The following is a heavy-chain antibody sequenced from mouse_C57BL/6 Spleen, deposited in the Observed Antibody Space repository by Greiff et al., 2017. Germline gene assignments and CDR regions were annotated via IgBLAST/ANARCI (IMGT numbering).Heavy chain of an antibody. D-gene: IGHD1-1*01. CDR1: GFSLTSYG. CDR2: LWSGGST. J-gene: IGHJ4*01. V-gene: IGHV2-2*01. Sequence: VTVVESGPGLVPPSQSLSITCTVSGFSLTSYGVHWVRQSPGKGLEWLGVLWSGGSTDYNAAFISRLSLSKDNSKSQVFFKMNSLQADDTAIYYCARGSSYARDYWGKGTSGTVSS. CDR3: ARGSSYARDY.